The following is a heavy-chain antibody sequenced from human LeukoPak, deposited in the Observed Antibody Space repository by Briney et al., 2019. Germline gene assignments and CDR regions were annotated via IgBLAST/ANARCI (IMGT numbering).Heavy chain of an antibody. CDR2: ISGSGGIT. V-gene: IGHV3-23*01. CDR1: GFTFSSYA. D-gene: IGHD2-15*01. CDR3: AKDRWDIVVVVAATDEYFQH. J-gene: IGHJ1*01. Sequence: PGGSLRLSCAASGFTFSSYAMSWVRQAPGKGLEWVSAISGSGGITYYADSVKGRVCISIDNSKNTLYLQMNSLRDEDTAVYYCAKDRWDIVVVVAATDEYFQHWGQGTLVTVSS.